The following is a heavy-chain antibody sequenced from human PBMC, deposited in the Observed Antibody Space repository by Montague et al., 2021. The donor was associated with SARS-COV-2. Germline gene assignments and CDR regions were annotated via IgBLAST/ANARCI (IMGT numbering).Heavy chain of an antibody. D-gene: IGHD5-24*01. Sequence: SETLSLTCSVSGGPISSSSYFWGWIRQPPGKGLEWIGSIYSSGNTYYNPSLKSRVTISVDTSKNQFSLKLSSVAAADTAVCYCARVVAAISGTVDYWGQGTLVTVSS. J-gene: IGHJ4*02. CDR3: ARVVAAISGTVDY. V-gene: IGHV4-39*01. CDR2: IYSSGNT. CDR1: GGPISSSSYF.